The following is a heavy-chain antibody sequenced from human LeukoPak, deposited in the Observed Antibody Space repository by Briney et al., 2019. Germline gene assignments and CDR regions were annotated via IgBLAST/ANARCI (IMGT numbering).Heavy chain of an antibody. D-gene: IGHD2-2*01. CDR1: GYTFTSCD. Sequence: GASVKVSCKASGYTFTSCDINWVRQATGQGLEWMGWMNPNSGNTGYAQKFQGRVTMTRNTSISTAYMELSSLRSEDTAVYYCARPPNCSSTSCYGYYYGMDVWGQGTTVTVSS. J-gene: IGHJ6*02. V-gene: IGHV1-8*01. CDR3: ARPPNCSSTSCYGYYYGMDV. CDR2: MNPNSGNT.